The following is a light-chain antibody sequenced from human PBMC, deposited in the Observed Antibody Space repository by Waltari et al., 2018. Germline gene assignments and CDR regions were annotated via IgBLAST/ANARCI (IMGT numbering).Light chain of an antibody. CDR1: QSVGSN. V-gene: IGKV3-15*01. CDR2: GAS. Sequence: EIVMTQSPATLSVSPGERATLSCRASQSVGSNLAWYQQKPGQAPALLIFGASTRAPAIPARFSGRGSGTEFTLTISSLQAEDVAVYYCQQCYSTPLTFGGGTKVEIK. J-gene: IGKJ4*01. CDR3: QQCYSTPLT.